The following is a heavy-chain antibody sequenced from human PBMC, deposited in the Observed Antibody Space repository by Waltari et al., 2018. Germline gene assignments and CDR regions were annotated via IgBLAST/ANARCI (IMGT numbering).Heavy chain of an antibody. V-gene: IGHV3-7*01. CDR2: IKQDGSEK. J-gene: IGHJ3*02. Sequence: EVQLVESGGGLVQPGGSLRLSCAASGFTFSSYWMSWVRQAPGKGLEWVANIKQDGSEKYYVDSVKGRFTISRDNAKNSLYLQMNSLRAEDTAVYYCAREVSAYLLAFDIWGQGTIVTVSS. CDR1: GFTFSSYW. CDR3: AREVSAYLLAFDI. D-gene: IGHD2-2*01.